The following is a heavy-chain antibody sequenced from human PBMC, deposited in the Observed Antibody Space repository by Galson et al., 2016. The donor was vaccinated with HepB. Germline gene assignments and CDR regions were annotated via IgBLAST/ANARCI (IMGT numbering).Heavy chain of an antibody. CDR1: GYTFISYG. D-gene: IGHD3-10*01. CDR2: ISVYNGHT. J-gene: IGHJ4*02. CDR3: ASEGSGTLALYY. Sequence: SVKVSCKASGYTFISYGINWVRQAPGQGLEWMGWISVYNGHTDYAQKFQDRVTVTTDTSTSTAYMELRSLRSDDTAVYYCASEGSGTLALYYWGQGTLVTVSS. V-gene: IGHV1-18*01.